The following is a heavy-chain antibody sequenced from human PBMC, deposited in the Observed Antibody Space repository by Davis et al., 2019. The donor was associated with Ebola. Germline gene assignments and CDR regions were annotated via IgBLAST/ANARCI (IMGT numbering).Heavy chain of an antibody. CDR3: AKEHWNYVLRGMDV. CDR2: IRYDGSNK. J-gene: IGHJ6*02. Sequence: GESLKIPCAASGFTFSSYGMHWVRQAPGKGLEWVAFIRYDGSNKYYADSVKGRFTISRDNSKNTLYLQMNSLRAEDTAVYYCAKEHWNYVLRGMDVWGQGTTVTVSS. V-gene: IGHV3-30*02. CDR1: GFTFSSYG. D-gene: IGHD1-7*01.